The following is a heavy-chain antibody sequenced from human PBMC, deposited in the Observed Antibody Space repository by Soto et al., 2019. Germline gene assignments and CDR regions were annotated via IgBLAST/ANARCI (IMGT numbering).Heavy chain of an antibody. CDR3: ARSVEALPVRGALDF. CDR2: IYWDDDE. D-gene: IGHD6-6*01. V-gene: IGHV2-5*02. CDR1: GFSLTTSGVG. J-gene: IGHJ4*02. Sequence: QITLKESGPTLVKPTQTLTLTCTFSGFSLTTSGVGVGWIRQPPGKAPECLALIYWDDDERYSPSLQSRLTITKDTSINRVVLRMTNMGPVDTATYYCARSVEALPVRGALDFWGRGTLVTVSS.